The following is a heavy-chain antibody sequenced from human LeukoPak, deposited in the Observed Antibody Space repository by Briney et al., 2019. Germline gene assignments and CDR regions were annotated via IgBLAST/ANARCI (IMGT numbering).Heavy chain of an antibody. D-gene: IGHD3-10*01. CDR2: IYYSGST. V-gene: IGHV4-39*01. CDR1: GGSISSSSYY. CDR3: ARRRVTMVRGVIGFDY. Sequence: SETLSLTCTVSGGSISSSSYYWGRIRQPPGKGLEWIGSIYYSGSTYYNPSLKSRVTISVDTSKNQFSLKLSSVTAADTAVYYCARRRVTMVRGVIGFDYWGQGTLVTVSS. J-gene: IGHJ4*02.